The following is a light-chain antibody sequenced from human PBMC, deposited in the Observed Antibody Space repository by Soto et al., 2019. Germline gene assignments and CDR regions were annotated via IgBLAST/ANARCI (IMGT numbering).Light chain of an antibody. CDR1: SSDVGGCYY. CDR3: HSYDSSLSDYV. Sequence: QCVLTQPPSASGSPGQSVTISCTGTSSDVGGCYYVSWYQQHPGKAPKLIIYEDNKRPSGVPDRFSGSKSATSASLAITGLQAEDEADYYCHSYDSSLSDYVFVTGTKVTVL. J-gene: IGLJ1*01. V-gene: IGLV2-8*01. CDR2: EDN.